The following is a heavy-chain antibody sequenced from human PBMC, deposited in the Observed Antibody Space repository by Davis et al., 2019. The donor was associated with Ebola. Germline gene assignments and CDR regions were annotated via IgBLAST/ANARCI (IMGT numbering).Heavy chain of an antibody. Sequence: PGGSLRLSCAASGFSFSNSGMSWVRHAPGQGLEWVSGISDQGTKTYMAESVKGRFSISRDNRRHTVYLEMKSLRADDTAVYYCAKGGTWDYYYMDAWGKGATVIVS. CDR1: GFSFSNSG. J-gene: IGHJ6*03. V-gene: IGHV3-23*01. CDR2: ISDQGTKT. D-gene: IGHD6-25*01. CDR3: AKGGTWDYYYMDA.